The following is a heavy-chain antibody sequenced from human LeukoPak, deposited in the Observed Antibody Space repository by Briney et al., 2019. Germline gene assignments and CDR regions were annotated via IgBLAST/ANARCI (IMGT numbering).Heavy chain of an antibody. CDR3: ARYYYDTGSYSRARFDP. D-gene: IGHD3-10*01. V-gene: IGHV3-7*04. Sequence: PGGSLRLSCAASGFTFSSYWMSWVRQGPGKGVEWVANIKQDGSEKYYVDSVMGRFTISRDNAKNSLYLQMNSLRVEDTAVYYGARYYYDTGSYSRARFDPWGQGTQVTVSS. J-gene: IGHJ5*02. CDR2: IKQDGSEK. CDR1: GFTFSSYW.